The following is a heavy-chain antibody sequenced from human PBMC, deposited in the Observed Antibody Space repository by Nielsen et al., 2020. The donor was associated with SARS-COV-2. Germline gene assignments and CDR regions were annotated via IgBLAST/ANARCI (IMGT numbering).Heavy chain of an antibody. D-gene: IGHD2-15*01. CDR2: INNDGSST. J-gene: IGHJ4*02. Sequence: GESLKISCVASGFTFSSHWMHWVRQVPGKGLLWLSRINNDGSSTSYADSVKGRFTISRDNAKNTLLLEMNSLRVDDTAVYYCVGDTGGRWGELWGQGTLVTVSS. CDR1: GFTFSSHW. CDR3: VGDTGGRWGEL. V-gene: IGHV3-74*01.